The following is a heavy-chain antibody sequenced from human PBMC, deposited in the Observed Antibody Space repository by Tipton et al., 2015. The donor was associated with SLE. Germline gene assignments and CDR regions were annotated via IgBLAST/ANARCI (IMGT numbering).Heavy chain of an antibody. CDR3: ARATNYEGGMDV. Sequence: TLSLTCTVSGDSISSYYWSWIRQAPGKGLEWIGHIYYSENTDYNPSLESRVSISVDTPKNQFSLKLSSVTAADTAVFYCARATNYEGGMDVWGQGTTVTVSS. D-gene: IGHD3-22*01. J-gene: IGHJ6*02. V-gene: IGHV4-59*01. CDR1: GDSISSYY. CDR2: IYYSENT.